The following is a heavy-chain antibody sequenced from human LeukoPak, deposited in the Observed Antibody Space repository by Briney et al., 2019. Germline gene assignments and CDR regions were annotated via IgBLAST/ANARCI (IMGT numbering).Heavy chain of an antibody. D-gene: IGHD2-15*01. CDR2: IYYSGTT. J-gene: IGHJ5*02. V-gene: IGHV4-39*01. CDR1: GGSISSSTYY. CDR3: ARAYCSGGTCYSSRGMFDP. Sequence: SETLSLTCTVSGGSISSSTYYWGWVRQPPGKGLEWIGSIYYSGTTYYNPSLKSRVTISVDTSKNQFSLKLSSVTAADTAIYYCARAYCSGGTCYSSRGMFDPWGQGTLVTVSS.